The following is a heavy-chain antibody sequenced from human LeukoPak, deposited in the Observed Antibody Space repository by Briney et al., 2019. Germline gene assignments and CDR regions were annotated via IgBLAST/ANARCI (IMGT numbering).Heavy chain of an antibody. J-gene: IGHJ4*02. CDR3: ARALSWNDGQYYFDY. D-gene: IGHD1-1*01. CDR1: GYTFTSYD. CDR2: VNPNSGNK. V-gene: IGHV1-8*01. Sequence: ASVKVSCKASGYTFTSYDINWVRQATGQGLEWMGWVNPNSGNKGYAQKFQGRVTMTTNTSITTAYMELSSLRSEDTAVYYCARALSWNDGQYYFDYWGQGTLVTVSS.